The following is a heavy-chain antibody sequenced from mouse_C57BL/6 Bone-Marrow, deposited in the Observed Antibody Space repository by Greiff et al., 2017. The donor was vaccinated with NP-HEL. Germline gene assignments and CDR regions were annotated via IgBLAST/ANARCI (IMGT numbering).Heavy chain of an antibody. V-gene: IGHV1-50*01. CDR2: IDPSDSYT. CDR3: AREDYYGSSYVFFAY. D-gene: IGHD1-1*01. Sequence: VKLQQPGAELVKPGASVKLSCKASGYTFTSYWMQWVKQRPGQGLEWIGEIDPSDSYTNYNQKFKGKATLTVDTSSSTAYMQLSSLTSEDSAVYYCAREDYYGSSYVFFAYWGQGTLVTVSA. CDR1: GYTFTSYW. J-gene: IGHJ3*01.